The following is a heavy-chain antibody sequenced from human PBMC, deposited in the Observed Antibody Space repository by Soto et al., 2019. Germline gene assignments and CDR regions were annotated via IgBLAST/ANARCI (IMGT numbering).Heavy chain of an antibody. D-gene: IGHD2-15*01. CDR2: TYYRSKWYY. CDR3: GRDLYCSGGSCDNGGGMDV. CDR1: GDSVSSNSAA. Sequence: SQTLSLTCAISGDSVSSNSAAWSWIRQSPSRGLEWLGRTYYRSKWYYDYAVSVKSRITINPDTSKNQSTLQLNSVTPEDTAVYYCGRDLYCSGGSCDNGGGMDVWGQGTTVTVSS. J-gene: IGHJ6*02. V-gene: IGHV6-1*01.